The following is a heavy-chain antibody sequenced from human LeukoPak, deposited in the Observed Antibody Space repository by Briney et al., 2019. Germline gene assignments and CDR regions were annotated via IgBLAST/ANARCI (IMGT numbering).Heavy chain of an antibody. V-gene: IGHV3-20*04. Sequence: GGSLRLSCAASGFTFDDYAMNWVRQAPGKGLEWVSGVKTNGNGRYYADSVKGRFTISRDNAKNSLYLQMNSLRAEDTAVYYCARDDLRRSIAVAGVFDYWGQGTLVTVSS. J-gene: IGHJ4*02. CDR1: GFTFDDYA. CDR3: ARDDLRRSIAVAGVFDY. CDR2: VKTNGNGR. D-gene: IGHD6-19*01.